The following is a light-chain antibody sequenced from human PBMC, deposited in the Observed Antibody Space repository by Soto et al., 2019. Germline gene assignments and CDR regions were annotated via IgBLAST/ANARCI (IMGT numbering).Light chain of an antibody. J-gene: IGKJ3*01. CDR2: GAS. V-gene: IGKV3-15*01. Sequence: EIVMTQSPATLSVSPGERATLSCRASQSVSSKLGWYQQKPGQAPRPLIYGASIRATGIPARFSGSGSGTESTLTISSLQTEDFAVYYCQQYNNWPRTFGPGTKVDIK. CDR1: QSVSSK. CDR3: QQYNNWPRT.